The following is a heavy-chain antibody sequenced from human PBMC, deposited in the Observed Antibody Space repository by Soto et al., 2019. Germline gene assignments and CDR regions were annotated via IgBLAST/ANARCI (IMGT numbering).Heavy chain of an antibody. D-gene: IGHD1-7*01. CDR2: IDSNGGSP. V-gene: IGHV3-74*01. CDR1: GFTFRNYY. Sequence: EVRLVESGGALVQPGGSLRLSCAASGFTFRNYYMHWVRQAPGKGLMWVARIDSNGGSPVYADSVRGRFTISRDNAENTLFLQMDSLAAEDTAVYYCAREQYTLNYAGYWGQGPQVTVS. J-gene: IGHJ1*01. CDR3: AREQYTLNYAGY.